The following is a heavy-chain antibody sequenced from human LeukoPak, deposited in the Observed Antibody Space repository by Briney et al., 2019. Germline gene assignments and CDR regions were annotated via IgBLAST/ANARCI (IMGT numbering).Heavy chain of an antibody. J-gene: IGHJ4*02. CDR3: ARVALGYCSGGSCYEVGYDY. D-gene: IGHD2-15*01. V-gene: IGHV4-4*07. Sequence: SETLSLTCTVSGGSISSYYWSWIRQPAGKGPEWIGRIYTSGSTNYNPSLKSRVTMSVDTSKNQFSLKLSSVTAADTAVYYCARVALGYCSGGSCYEVGYDYWGQGTLVTVSS. CDR2: IYTSGST. CDR1: GGSISSYY.